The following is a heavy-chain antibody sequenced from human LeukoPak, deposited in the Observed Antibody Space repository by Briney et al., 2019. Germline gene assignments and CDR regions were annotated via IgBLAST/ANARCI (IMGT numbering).Heavy chain of an antibody. CDR2: IKSDDT. CDR3: ARDFRAAMVSDWFDP. J-gene: IGHJ5*02. V-gene: IGHV1-2*02. CDR1: GYTFNTYY. Sequence: ASVKVSCKASGYTFNTYYIHWVRQAPGQGLEWMGRIKSDDTTYAPKFQGRVTMTRDTSISTAYMELSRLRSGDTAVYYCARDFRAAMVSDWFDPWGQGTLVTVSS. D-gene: IGHD5-18*01.